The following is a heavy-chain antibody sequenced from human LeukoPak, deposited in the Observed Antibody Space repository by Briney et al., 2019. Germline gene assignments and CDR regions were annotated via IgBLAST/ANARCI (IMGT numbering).Heavy chain of an antibody. D-gene: IGHD4-17*01. V-gene: IGHV1-2*02. CDR3: ARGPPAGYGDLY. J-gene: IGHJ4*02. Sequence: ASVKVSCKASGYTFTGYYIHWVRQAPGQGLEWMGWINPNSGGTNYAQKFQGRVTMTRDTSISTAYMELSRLRSDDTAVYYCARGPPAGYGDLYWGQGTLVTVSS. CDR1: GYTFTGYY. CDR2: INPNSGGT.